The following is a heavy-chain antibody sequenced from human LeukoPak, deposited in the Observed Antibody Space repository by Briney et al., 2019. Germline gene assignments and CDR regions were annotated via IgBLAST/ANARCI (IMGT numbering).Heavy chain of an antibody. D-gene: IGHD3-10*01. Sequence: SETLSLTCTVSGGTISSSSYYWGWIRQPPGKGLEWIGSIYYSGSTYYNPSLKSRVTISVDTSKNQFSLKLSSVTAADTAVYYCARAQSGITMVRGVMTQFHYGFDYWGQGTLVTVSS. V-gene: IGHV4-39*01. CDR3: ARAQSGITMVRGVMTQFHYGFDY. CDR1: GGTISSSSYY. J-gene: IGHJ4*02. CDR2: IYYSGST.